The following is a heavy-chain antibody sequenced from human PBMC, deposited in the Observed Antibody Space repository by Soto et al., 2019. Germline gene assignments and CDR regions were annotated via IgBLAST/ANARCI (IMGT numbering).Heavy chain of an antibody. Sequence: GGSLRLSCAASGFTFSSYAMSWVRQAPGKGLEWVSAISGSGGSTYYADSVKGRFTISRDNSKNTLYLQMNSLRAEDTAVYYCTDPTPVTTHRGDYYYMDVWAKGTTVTFSS. J-gene: IGHJ6*03. CDR2: ISGSGGST. CDR1: GFTFSSYA. CDR3: TDPTPVTTHRGDYYYMDV. D-gene: IGHD4-17*01. V-gene: IGHV3-23*01.